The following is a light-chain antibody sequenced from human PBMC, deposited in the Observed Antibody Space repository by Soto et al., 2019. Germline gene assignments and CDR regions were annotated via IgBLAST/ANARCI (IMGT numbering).Light chain of an antibody. Sequence: QSALTQPRSVSGSPGQSVTISCTGTSSDVGGYNYVSWYQQHPGKAPKLMIYDVIKRPSGVPDRFSGSKSGNSASLTLSGLQAADEADYFCCSYAGSYTYVFGTGTKVTVL. V-gene: IGLV2-11*01. J-gene: IGLJ1*01. CDR3: CSYAGSYTYV. CDR2: DVI. CDR1: SSDVGGYNY.